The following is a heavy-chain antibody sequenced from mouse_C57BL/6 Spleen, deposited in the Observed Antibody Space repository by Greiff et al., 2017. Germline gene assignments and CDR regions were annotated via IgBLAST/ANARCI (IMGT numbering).Heavy chain of an antibody. D-gene: IGHD1-1*01. CDR3: ARSITTVVATRNFDY. V-gene: IGHV1-81*01. CDR2: IYPRSGNT. J-gene: IGHJ2*01. Sequence: VQLQQSGAELARPGASVKLSCKASGYTFTSYGISWVKQRTGQGLEWIGEIYPRSGNTYYNEKFKGKATLTADKSSSTAYMELRSLTSEDSAVYFCARSITTVVATRNFDYWGQGTTLTVSS. CDR1: GYTFTSYG.